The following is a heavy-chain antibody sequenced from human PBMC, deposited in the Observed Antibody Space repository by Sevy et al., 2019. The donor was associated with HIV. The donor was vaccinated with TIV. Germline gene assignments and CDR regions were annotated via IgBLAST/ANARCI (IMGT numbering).Heavy chain of an antibody. V-gene: IGHV1-69*01. CDR2: IIPIFGTA. Sequence: ASVKVSCKASGGTFSSYAISWVRQAPGQGLEWMGGIIPIFGTANYAQKFQGRVTITADESTSTAYMELSSLRSEDTDVYYCARETEIKMATIYYYGMDVWGQGTTVTVSS. CDR1: GGTFSSYA. CDR3: ARETEIKMATIYYYGMDV. J-gene: IGHJ6*02. D-gene: IGHD5-12*01.